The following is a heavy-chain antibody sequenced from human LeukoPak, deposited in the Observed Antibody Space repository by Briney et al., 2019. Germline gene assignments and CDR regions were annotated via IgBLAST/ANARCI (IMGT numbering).Heavy chain of an antibody. D-gene: IGHD2-21*02. V-gene: IGHV3-23*01. J-gene: IGHJ4*02. Sequence: GGSLRLSCAASGSTFSNYAMSWVRQAPGKGLEWVSSISGGGDNTFYADSVRGRFTVSRDNSKNTLYVQMKSLRAEDTAVYYCAKDFVVVPGNVNYFDYWGQGTLVTVSS. CDR2: ISGGGDNT. CDR3: AKDFVVVPGNVNYFDY. CDR1: GSTFSNYA.